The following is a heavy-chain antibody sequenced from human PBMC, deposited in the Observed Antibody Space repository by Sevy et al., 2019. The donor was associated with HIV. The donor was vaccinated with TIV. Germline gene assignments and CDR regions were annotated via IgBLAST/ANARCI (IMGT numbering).Heavy chain of an antibody. J-gene: IGHJ4*02. CDR3: ARSLDS. Sequence: GGSLKLSCAASGFTFSTYWMHWVRRVPGKGLEWVSHVNNDGTGTTYADSAKGRFTVSRDNAKNTVYLQMNSLRPEDTAVYYCARSLDSWGQGTLVTVSS. V-gene: IGHV3-74*01. CDR2: VNNDGTGT. CDR1: GFTFSTYW.